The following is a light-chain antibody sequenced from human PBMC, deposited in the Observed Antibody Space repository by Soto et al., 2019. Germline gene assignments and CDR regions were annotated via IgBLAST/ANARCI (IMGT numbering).Light chain of an antibody. J-gene: IGLJ1*01. V-gene: IGLV1-40*01. CDR2: GNN. CDR3: QSYDNSLSGFV. CDR1: SSNSGAGFG. Sequence: QLVLTQPPSVSGAPGQRVTISCTGSSSNSGAGFGVHWYQQLPGTAPKVLIYGNNNRPSGVPDRFSGSKSGTSASLAITGLQAEDEADYYCQSYDNSLSGFVFGSGTKLTVL.